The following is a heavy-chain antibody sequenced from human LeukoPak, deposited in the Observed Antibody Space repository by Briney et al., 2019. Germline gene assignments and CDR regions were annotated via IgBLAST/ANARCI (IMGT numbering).Heavy chain of an antibody. D-gene: IGHD4-17*01. CDR3: ARGKVTRDWYFDL. CDR2: TYYRSKWFY. CDR1: GDSVSDNSAA. Sequence: SQTLSLTCAIFGDSVSDNSAAWNWIRQSPSRGLEWLGRTYYRSKWFYEYAPSLKSRISVNPDTSKNQFSLHLNSVTPEDTAVYYCARGKVTRDWYFDLWGRGTLVTVSS. J-gene: IGHJ2*01. V-gene: IGHV6-1*01.